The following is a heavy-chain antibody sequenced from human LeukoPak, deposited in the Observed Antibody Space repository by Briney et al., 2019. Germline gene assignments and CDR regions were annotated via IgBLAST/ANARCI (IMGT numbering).Heavy chain of an antibody. D-gene: IGHD1-14*01. CDR3: ATRKTPRRSLNWYFDL. Sequence: ASVKVSCKVSGYTLTELSMHWVRQAPGKGLEWMGGFDPEDGETIYAQKFQGRVTMTEDTSTDTAYMELSSLRSEDTAVYYCATRKTPRRSLNWYFDLWGRGTLVTVSS. CDR2: FDPEDGET. CDR1: GYTLTELS. V-gene: IGHV1-24*01. J-gene: IGHJ2*01.